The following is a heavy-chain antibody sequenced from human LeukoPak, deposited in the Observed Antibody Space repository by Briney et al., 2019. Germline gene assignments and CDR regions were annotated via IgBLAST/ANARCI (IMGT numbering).Heavy chain of an antibody. Sequence: GGSLRLSCAASGFPFSSYAMSWVRQAPGKGLEWDSAISGSGGSTYYADSVKGRFTISRDNSKNTLYLQMNSLRAEDTAVYYCAKAYYDFWSGTYYLDYWGQGTLVTVSS. V-gene: IGHV3-23*01. CDR2: ISGSGGST. CDR1: GFPFSSYA. D-gene: IGHD3-3*01. CDR3: AKAYYDFWSGTYYLDY. J-gene: IGHJ4*02.